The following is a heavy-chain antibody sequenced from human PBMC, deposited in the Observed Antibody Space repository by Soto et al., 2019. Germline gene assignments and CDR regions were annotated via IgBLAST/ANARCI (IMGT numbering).Heavy chain of an antibody. CDR1: GYTFTSYA. J-gene: IGHJ4*02. CDR3: ARDLGGGPDY. Sequence: QVQLVQSGAEVKKPGASVKVSCKASGYTFTSYAIHWVRQAPGQRLEWMGWINAGNGNTKYSQKFQDRVTITRDTAASTACTELSSLGSEDTAVYYCARDLGGGPDYWGQGTLATVSS. V-gene: IGHV1-3*01. D-gene: IGHD2-15*01. CDR2: INAGNGNT.